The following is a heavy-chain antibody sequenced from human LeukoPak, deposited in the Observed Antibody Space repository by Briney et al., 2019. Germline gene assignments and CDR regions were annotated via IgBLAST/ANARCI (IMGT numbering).Heavy chain of an antibody. V-gene: IGHV4-34*11. D-gene: IGHD6-19*01. J-gene: IGHJ4*02. CDR3: ARVGSGWGEIDC. CDR2: IGPIYYSGTT. Sequence: SETLSLTCAVYGGSFSGYYWSWIRQSPGKGLEWIGSIGPIYYSGTTYYNPSLKSRVTISVDMSKNQFSLELTSMTAADTAVYSCARVGSGWGEIDCWGQGTLVTVSS. CDR1: GGSFSGYY.